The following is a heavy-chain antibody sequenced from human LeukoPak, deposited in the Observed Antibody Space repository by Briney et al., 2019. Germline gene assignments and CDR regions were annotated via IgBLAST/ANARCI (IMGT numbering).Heavy chain of an antibody. J-gene: IGHJ5*02. CDR3: ARTDWNYRVDP. CDR1: GGSFSGYY. D-gene: IGHD1-7*01. CDR2: INHSGST. Sequence: SETLSLTCAVYGGSFSGYYWSWIRQPPGRGLEWIGEINHSGSTNYNPSLKSRVTISVDTSKNQFSLKLSSVTAADTAVYYCARTDWNYRVDPWGQGTLVTVSS. V-gene: IGHV4-34*01.